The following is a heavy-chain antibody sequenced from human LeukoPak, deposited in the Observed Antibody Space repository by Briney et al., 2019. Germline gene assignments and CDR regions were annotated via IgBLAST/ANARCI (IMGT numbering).Heavy chain of an antibody. CDR2: ITGSGGTT. CDR3: AKVYDSSGFDY. Sequence: GGSLRLSCAASGFTFSNYAMSWVRQAPGRGLEWVSTITGSGGTTYYADSVKGRFTISRDNSKNTLYLQMNSLRAEDTAVYYCAKVYDSSGFDYWGQGTLVTVSS. CDR1: GFTFSNYA. V-gene: IGHV3-23*01. D-gene: IGHD3-22*01. J-gene: IGHJ4*02.